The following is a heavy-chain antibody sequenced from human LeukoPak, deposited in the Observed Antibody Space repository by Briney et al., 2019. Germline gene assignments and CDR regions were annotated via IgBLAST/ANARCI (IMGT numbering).Heavy chain of an antibody. J-gene: IGHJ4*02. D-gene: IGHD6-19*01. V-gene: IGHV3-15*01. CDR1: GFTFSNAW. CDR2: IKSKTGGGTT. Sequence: PGGSLRLSCAASGFTFSNAWMSWVRQAPGKGLEWVGRIKSKTGGGTTDYAAPVKGRFTISRDDSKNTLYLQMNSLKTEDTAVYYCAKAHRTGERYSSDWCVFDYWGQGTLVTVSS. CDR3: AKAHRTGERYSSDWCVFDY.